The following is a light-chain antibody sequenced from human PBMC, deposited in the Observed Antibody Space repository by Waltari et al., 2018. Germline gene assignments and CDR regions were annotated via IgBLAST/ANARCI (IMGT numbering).Light chain of an antibody. CDR3: QTGGHGTWV. CDR2: VNSDGSH. V-gene: IGLV4-69*01. CDR1: SGHSSNV. Sequence: QLVLTQSPSASASLGASVKLTCTLSSGHSSNVIAWLQQRPEKGPRYLMKVNSDGSHSKGGVIPDRFSGSSSGAERYLTIANRQSEDEADYFCQTGGHGTWVFGGGTTLTVL. J-gene: IGLJ3*02.